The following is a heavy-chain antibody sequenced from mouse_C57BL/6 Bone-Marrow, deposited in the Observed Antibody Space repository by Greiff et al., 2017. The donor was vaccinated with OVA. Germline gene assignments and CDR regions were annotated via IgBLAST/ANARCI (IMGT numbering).Heavy chain of an antibody. CDR1: GFNIKDYY. D-gene: IGHD1-1*01. CDR3: TARVHTTGVATDY. J-gene: IGHJ2*01. V-gene: IGHV14-1*01. Sequence: VQLQQSGAELVRPGASVKLSCTASGFNIKDYYMHWVKQRPEQGLEWIGRIDPEDGDTEYAAKFQGKATMTADTSSNTAYLQLSSLTSEDTAVYYCTARVHTTGVATDYWGRGKTTTVSS. CDR2: IDPEDGDT.